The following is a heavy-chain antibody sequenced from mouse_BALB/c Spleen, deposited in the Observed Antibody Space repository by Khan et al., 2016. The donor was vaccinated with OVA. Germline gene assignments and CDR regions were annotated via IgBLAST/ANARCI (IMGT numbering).Heavy chain of an antibody. Sequence: DLVKPGASVKLSCKASGYTFTSYWINWIKQRPGQGLEWIGRIGPGSSNTYYNEMFKGKATLSVDTSSSTAYIQLSSLSSEDYAVYFCASENYYGISCYAMDYWGQGTSVTGSS. J-gene: IGHJ4*01. V-gene: IGHV1S41*01. CDR1: GYTFTSYW. CDR3: ASENYYGISCYAMDY. CDR2: IGPGSSNT. D-gene: IGHD1-1*01.